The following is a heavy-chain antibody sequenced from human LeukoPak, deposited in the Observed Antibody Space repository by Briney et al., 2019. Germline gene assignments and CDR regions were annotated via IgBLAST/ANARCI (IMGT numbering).Heavy chain of an antibody. V-gene: IGHV3-7*03. CDR3: ARRYFDY. CDR2: IKQDGSEK. CDR1: GFTFSSYW. Sequence: PGGSLRLSCVGSGFTFSSYWMSWVRQAPGKGLEWVANIKQDGSEKYYVDSVKGRFTISRDNAKNSLYLQMNSLRAEDTAVYYCARRYFDYWGQGTLVTVSS. J-gene: IGHJ4*02.